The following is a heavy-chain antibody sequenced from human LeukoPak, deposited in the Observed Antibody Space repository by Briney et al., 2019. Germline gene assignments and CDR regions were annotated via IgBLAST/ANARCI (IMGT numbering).Heavy chain of an antibody. CDR1: GFTFDDYG. J-gene: IGHJ4*02. V-gene: IGHV3-20*04. CDR3: ARDRGYSYGTHFDY. CDR2: INWSGGST. D-gene: IGHD5-18*01. Sequence: PGGSLRLSCAASGFTFDDYGMSWVRQAPGKGLEWVSGINWSGGSTGYADSVKGRFTISRDNAKNSLYLQMNSLRAEDTALYYCARDRGYSYGTHFDYWGQGPLVTVSS.